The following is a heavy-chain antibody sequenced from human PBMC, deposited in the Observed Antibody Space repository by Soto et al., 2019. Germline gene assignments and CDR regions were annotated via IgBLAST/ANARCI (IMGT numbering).Heavy chain of an antibody. J-gene: IGHJ6*02. CDR3: ARDNLSGDDIVVVPAAMPYYYYGMDV. CDR2: ISAYNGNT. Sequence: ASVKVSCKASGYTFTSYGISWVRQAPGQGLEWMGWISAYNGNTNYAQKLQGRVTMTTDTSTSTAYMELRSLRSDDTAVYYCARDNLSGDDIVVVPAAMPYYYYGMDVWGQGTTVTVSS. V-gene: IGHV1-18*01. CDR1: GYTFTSYG. D-gene: IGHD2-2*01.